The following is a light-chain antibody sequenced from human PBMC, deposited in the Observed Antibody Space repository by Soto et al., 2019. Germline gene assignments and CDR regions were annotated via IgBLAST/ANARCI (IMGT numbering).Light chain of an antibody. Sequence: QSALTQPPSASGSPEQSVTISCIGTSSDVGGYNYVSWYQQHPGKAPKLMIYEVSKRPSGVPDRFSGSKSGNTASLTVSGLQAEDEADYYCSSYAASNNLGVFGGGTQLTVL. CDR1: SSDVGGYNY. V-gene: IGLV2-8*01. CDR2: EVS. CDR3: SSYAASNNLGV. J-gene: IGLJ2*01.